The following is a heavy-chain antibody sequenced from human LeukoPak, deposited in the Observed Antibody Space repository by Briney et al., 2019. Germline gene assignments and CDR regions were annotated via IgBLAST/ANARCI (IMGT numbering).Heavy chain of an antibody. V-gene: IGHV3-23*01. CDR3: AKGLAARSYGMDV. CDR2: ISGNGGST. CDR1: GFTFSSYA. Sequence: GGSLRLSCAASGFTFSSYAMSWVRQAPGKGLEWVSAISGNGGSTYYADSVKGRFTISRDNSKNTLYLQMNSLRAEDTAVYYCAKGLAARSYGMDVWGQGTTVTVSS. D-gene: IGHD6-6*01. J-gene: IGHJ6*02.